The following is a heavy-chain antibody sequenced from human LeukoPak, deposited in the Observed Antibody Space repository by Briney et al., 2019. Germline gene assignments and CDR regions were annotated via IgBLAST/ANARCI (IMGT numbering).Heavy chain of an antibody. D-gene: IGHD7-27*01. CDR1: GYTFTGYY. Sequence: GASVKVSCKASGYTFTGYYMHWVRQAPGQGLEWVGWINPNSGGTNYAQKFQGRVTMTRDTSISTAYMELSRLRSDDTAVYYCARGNWGSRGYLDYWGQGTLVTVSS. V-gene: IGHV1-2*02. CDR2: INPNSGGT. J-gene: IGHJ4*02. CDR3: ARGNWGSRGYLDY.